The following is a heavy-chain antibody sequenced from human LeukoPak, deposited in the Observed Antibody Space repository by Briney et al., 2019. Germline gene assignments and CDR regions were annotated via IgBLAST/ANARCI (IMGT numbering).Heavy chain of an antibody. J-gene: IGHJ4*02. Sequence: GESLKISCKGSGYSFTGYWIGWVRQMPGKGLEWMGIIYPGDSDTRYSPSFQGQVTISADKSISTAYLQWSSLTASVTAMYYCARHETGPYFDYWGQGTLVTVSS. CDR3: ARHETGPYFDY. V-gene: IGHV5-51*01. D-gene: IGHD1-1*01. CDR2: IYPGDSDT. CDR1: GYSFTGYW.